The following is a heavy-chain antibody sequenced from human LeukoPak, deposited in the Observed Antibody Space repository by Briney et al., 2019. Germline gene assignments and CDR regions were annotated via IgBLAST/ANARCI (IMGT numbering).Heavy chain of an antibody. D-gene: IGHD5-24*01. CDR2: IDTDGKTT. CDR1: GFAFNTYI. J-gene: IGHJ4*02. CDR3: VRDKDGYNF. V-gene: IGHV3-74*01. Sequence: GGSLRLSCAASGFAFNTYIMHWVRQAPGKGLVWVSRIDTDGKTTTYADSVKGRFTISRDNAKNMLYLQMNSLRVEDTAVYYCVRDKDGYNFWGQGTLVSVSS.